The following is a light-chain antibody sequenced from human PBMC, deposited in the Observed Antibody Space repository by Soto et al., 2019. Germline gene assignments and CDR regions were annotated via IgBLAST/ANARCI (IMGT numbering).Light chain of an antibody. J-gene: IGKJ1*01. V-gene: IGKV1-5*03. CDR3: QQYNTYSRT. CDR1: QSISNW. CDR2: MAS. Sequence: DIQMTQSPSTLSASVGDRVTITCRASQSISNWLAWYQQKPGKAPKLVIYMASSLESGVPSRFSGSGSGTEFSLTISRLQPDDFATYYCQQYNTYSRTFGQGTKVEIK.